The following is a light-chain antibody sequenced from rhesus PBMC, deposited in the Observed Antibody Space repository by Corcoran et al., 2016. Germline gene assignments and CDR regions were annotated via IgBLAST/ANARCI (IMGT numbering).Light chain of an antibody. CDR1: QRVSSY. V-gene: IGKV3S9*01. Sequence: EIVMTQSPATLSLSPGERATLSCRASQRVSSYVAWDRQKPEQAPRILIYGASSRATGIPDRFSGSGSGTDFTLIISSLEPEDVGVYYCQQYNNWNSFGQGTKVEIK. J-gene: IGKJ2*01. CDR3: QQYNNWNS. CDR2: GAS.